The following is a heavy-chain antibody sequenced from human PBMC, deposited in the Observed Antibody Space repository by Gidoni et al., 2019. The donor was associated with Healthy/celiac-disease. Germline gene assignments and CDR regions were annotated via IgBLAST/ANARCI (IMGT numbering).Heavy chain of an antibody. CDR3: ARRLLRWGPYYYGMDV. CDR2: ITSSGSTL. CDR1: GFTFSSYS. V-gene: IGHV3-21*01. J-gene: IGHJ6*02. D-gene: IGHD4-17*01. Sequence: EVQLVESGGGLVKPGGSLRLSCAASGFTFSSYSMNWVRQAPGKGLEWVSSITSSGSTLYYADSVKGRFTISRDNAKNSLYLQMNSLRADDTAVYYCARRLLRWGPYYYGMDVWGQGTTVTVSS.